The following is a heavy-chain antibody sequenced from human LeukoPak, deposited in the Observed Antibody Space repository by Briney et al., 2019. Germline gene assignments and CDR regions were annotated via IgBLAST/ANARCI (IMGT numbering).Heavy chain of an antibody. CDR1: GFTFNSYA. V-gene: IGHV3-23*01. J-gene: IGHJ5*02. D-gene: IGHD1-1*01. CDR3: ASEFRTTGTTGWFYNWFDP. Sequence: GSLRLSCAASGFTFNSYAMSWVRQAPGKGLEWVSAISGSGGSTYYADSVKGRFTISRDNSKNTLYLQMNSLRAEDTAVYYCASEFRTTGTTGWFYNWFDPWGQGTLVTVSS. CDR2: ISGSGGST.